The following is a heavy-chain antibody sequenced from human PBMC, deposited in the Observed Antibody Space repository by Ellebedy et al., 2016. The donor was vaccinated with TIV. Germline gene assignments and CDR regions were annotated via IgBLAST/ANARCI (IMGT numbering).Heavy chain of an antibody. Sequence: GESLKISCAASGFTLSSYWMHWVRQAPGKGLVWVSRIKSDGSSTSYADSVKGRFTISRDNAKNTLYLQMNSLRAEDTDVYYCARDPPRYYDSSGYYPFDYWGQGTLVTVSS. CDR2: IKSDGSST. CDR1: GFTLSSYW. CDR3: ARDPPRYYDSSGYYPFDY. J-gene: IGHJ4*02. D-gene: IGHD3-22*01. V-gene: IGHV3-74*01.